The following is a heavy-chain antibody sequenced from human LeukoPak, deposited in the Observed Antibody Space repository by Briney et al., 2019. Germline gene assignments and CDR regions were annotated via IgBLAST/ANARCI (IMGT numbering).Heavy chain of an antibody. CDR1: GFTFSSYA. J-gene: IGHJ4*02. V-gene: IGHV3-23*01. CDR2: ISGSGDST. CDR3: ARDTDGYSPGYFDY. D-gene: IGHD5-24*01. Sequence: GGSLRLSCAASGFTFSSYAMSWVRQAPGEGLEWVSVISGSGDSTLYADSVKGRFTVSRDNSKNTLYLQMNSLRAEDTAVYYCARDTDGYSPGYFDYWGQGTLVTVSS.